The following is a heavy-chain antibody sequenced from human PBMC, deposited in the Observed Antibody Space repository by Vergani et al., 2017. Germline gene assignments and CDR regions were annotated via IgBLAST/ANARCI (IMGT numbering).Heavy chain of an antibody. CDR1: GFDFSPYI. V-gene: IGHV3-48*01. CDR2: VSTGTKNH. Sequence: QLVESGGGWVQPGGSLRLSCVVSGFDFSPYIMNWVRQAPGKGLEWGSFVSTGTKNHSYAESVKGRYTISRDSAKNSLYLQIDSLRAEDTAVYYCAREYRSTSGRDFDCWGQGTKVTVSS. J-gene: IGHJ3*01. CDR3: AREYRSTSGRDFDC. D-gene: IGHD2-2*01.